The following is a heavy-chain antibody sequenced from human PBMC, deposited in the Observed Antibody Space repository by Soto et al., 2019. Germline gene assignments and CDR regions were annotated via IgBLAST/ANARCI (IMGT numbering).Heavy chain of an antibody. CDR1: GFTFSHYG. Sequence: GGSLRLSCAAAGFTFSHYGMHWVRQSPGKGLEWVAVISHDANNKYYADSVKGRFTISRDNSKNTLYLQMSSLRAEDTAVYYCAKGQVEWFYNPFDYWGQGALVTVSS. CDR2: ISHDANNK. V-gene: IGHV3-30*18. CDR3: AKGQVEWFYNPFDY. J-gene: IGHJ4*02. D-gene: IGHD3-3*01.